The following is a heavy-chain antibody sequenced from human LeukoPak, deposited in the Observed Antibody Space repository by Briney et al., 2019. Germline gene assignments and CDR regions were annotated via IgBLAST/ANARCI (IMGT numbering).Heavy chain of an antibody. Sequence: SETLSLTCTVSGGSISSYYWSWIRRPPGKGLEWIGSMHYSGSTNYKPSLKSRVTISVDTSKNQFSLKLSSVTASDTPVYYCARHAYYYDRSGSYEAFDIWGQGAMVTVSS. D-gene: IGHD3-22*01. CDR2: MHYSGST. J-gene: IGHJ3*02. V-gene: IGHV4-59*08. CDR1: GGSISSYY. CDR3: ARHAYYYDRSGSYEAFDI.